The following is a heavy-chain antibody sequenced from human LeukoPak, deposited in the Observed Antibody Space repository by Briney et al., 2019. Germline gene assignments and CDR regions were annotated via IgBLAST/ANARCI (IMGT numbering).Heavy chain of an antibody. CDR1: GYSISSGYY. CDR3: ARDSTQPWFGEFPFDY. D-gene: IGHD3-10*01. CDR2: IYHSGST. J-gene: IGHJ4*02. Sequence: SETLSLTCTVSGYSISSGYYWGWIRQPPGKGLEWIGSIYHSGSTYYNPSLKSRVTISVDTSKNQFSLKLSSVTAADTAVYYCARDSTQPWFGEFPFDYWGQGTLVTVSS. V-gene: IGHV4-38-2*02.